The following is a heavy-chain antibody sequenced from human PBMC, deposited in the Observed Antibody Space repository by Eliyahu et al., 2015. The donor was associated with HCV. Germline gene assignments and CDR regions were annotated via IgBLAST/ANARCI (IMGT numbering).Heavy chain of an antibody. J-gene: IGHJ6*02. V-gene: IGHV3-33*01. CDR2: IWYDGSNK. D-gene: IGHD2-2*01. CDR3: ARPPDVPLYDYGMDV. Sequence: QVQLVESGGGVVQPGRSLRLSCAASGFTFSSYGMHWVRQAPGKGLEWVAVIWYDGSNKYYADSVKGRFTISRDNSKNTLYLQMNSLRAEDTAVYYCARPPDVPLYDYGMDVWGQGTTVTVSS. CDR1: GFTFSSYG.